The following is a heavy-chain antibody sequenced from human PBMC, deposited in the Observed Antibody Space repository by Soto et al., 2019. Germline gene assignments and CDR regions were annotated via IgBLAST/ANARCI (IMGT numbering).Heavy chain of an antibody. V-gene: IGHV1-18*01. CDR2: ISAYNGNT. J-gene: IGHJ5*02. CDR1: GYTFTSYG. Sequence: QVQLVQSGAEVKKPGASVKVSCKASGYTFTSYGISWVRQAPGQGLEWMGWISAYNGNTNYAQKLQGRVTMTTDPSTSTAYMELRGLRSADTAVYYCARGLAVAGTGGWFDPWVQGTLVTVSS. D-gene: IGHD6-19*01. CDR3: ARGLAVAGTGGWFDP.